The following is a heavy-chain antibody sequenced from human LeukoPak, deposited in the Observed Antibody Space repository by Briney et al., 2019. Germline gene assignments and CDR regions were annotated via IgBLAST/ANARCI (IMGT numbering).Heavy chain of an antibody. J-gene: IGHJ5*01. V-gene: IGHV4-31*03. CDR1: GGSIGTSAYY. CDR3: ARGRYSYGWNDS. Sequence: SETLSLTCTVSGGSIGTSAYYWNWIRQHPGKGLEWIGFISGSGSTLYNPSLKSRVTTSSDTSKNQFSLKLTSVTAADMAVYYCARGRYSYGWNDSWGQGTLVTVSS. CDR2: ISGSGST. D-gene: IGHD3-16*02.